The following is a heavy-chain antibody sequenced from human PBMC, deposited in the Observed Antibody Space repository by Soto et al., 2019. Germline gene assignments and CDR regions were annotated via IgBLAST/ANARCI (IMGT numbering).Heavy chain of an antibody. CDR2: INHSGST. CDR3: ARGGIQLWFYYYYGMDV. J-gene: IGHJ6*02. Sequence: SETLSLTCAVYGGSFSGYYWSWSRQPPGKGLEWIGEINHSGSTNYNPSLKSRVTISVDTSKNQFSLKLSSVTAADTAVYYCARGGIQLWFYYYYGMDVWGQGTTVTVS. CDR1: GGSFSGYY. V-gene: IGHV4-34*01. D-gene: IGHD5-18*01.